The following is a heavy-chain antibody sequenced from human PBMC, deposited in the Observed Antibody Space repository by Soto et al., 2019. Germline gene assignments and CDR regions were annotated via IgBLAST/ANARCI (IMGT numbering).Heavy chain of an antibody. J-gene: IGHJ6*02. Sequence: HGESLKISCEGSGYSFTSYWIGWVRQMPGRGLEWMGIIYPGDSDTRYSPSFQGQVTISADKSVSTAYLQWSSLKASDTAMYYCARHDSSGWPEYYYYGMDVWGQGTTVTVSS. CDR3: ARHDSSGWPEYYYYGMDV. D-gene: IGHD6-19*01. CDR2: IYPGDSDT. V-gene: IGHV5-51*01. CDR1: GYSFTSYW.